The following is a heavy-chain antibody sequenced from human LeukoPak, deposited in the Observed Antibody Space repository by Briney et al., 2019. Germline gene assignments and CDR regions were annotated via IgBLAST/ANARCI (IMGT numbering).Heavy chain of an antibody. D-gene: IGHD6-13*01. CDR1: GGSFSGYY. J-gene: IGHJ3*02. V-gene: IGHV4-34*01. Sequence: SETLSLTCAVNGGSFSGYYWNWIRQPPGKGLEWIGAITHTGSTNDNPSLAGRVTVSVDTSKNQFSLSLASVTAADTALYYCARGSPAADDAFDIWGQGTLVTVSS. CDR2: ITHTGST. CDR3: ARGSPAADDAFDI.